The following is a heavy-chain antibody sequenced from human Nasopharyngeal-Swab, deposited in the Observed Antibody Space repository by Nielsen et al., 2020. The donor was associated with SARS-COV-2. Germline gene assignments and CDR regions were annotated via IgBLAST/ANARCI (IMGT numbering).Heavy chain of an antibody. CDR2: ISSSSSYT. V-gene: IGHV3-11*06. J-gene: IGHJ4*02. CDR3: AREGDSDYRGWLDY. Sequence: GESLKISCAASGFTFSDYYMSWIRQAPGKGLEWVSYISSSSSYTNYADSVKGRFTISRDNAKNSLYLQMSSLRAEDTAVYYCAREGDSDYRGWLDYWGQGTLVTVSS. CDR1: GFTFSDYY. D-gene: IGHD3-16*01.